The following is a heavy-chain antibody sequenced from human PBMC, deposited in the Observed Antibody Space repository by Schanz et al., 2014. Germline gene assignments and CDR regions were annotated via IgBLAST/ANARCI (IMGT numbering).Heavy chain of an antibody. CDR3: TRDSRTWNNWFDS. V-gene: IGHV3-49*04. D-gene: IGHD1-1*01. CDR2: IRSKDYGGPP. CDR1: GFIFSNYG. J-gene: IGHJ5*01. Sequence: EVQVVESGGGLVQPGGSLRLSCAASGFIFSNYGMHWVRQAPGKGLEWVGFIRSKDYGGPPEYVAPVKGRFTISRDDSRGIAYLHMTSLKTEDTGVYYCTRDSRTWNNWFDSWGQGTLVIVSS.